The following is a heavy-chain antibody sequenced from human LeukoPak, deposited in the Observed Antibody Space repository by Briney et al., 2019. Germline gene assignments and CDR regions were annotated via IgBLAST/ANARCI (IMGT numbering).Heavy chain of an antibody. CDR2: IYYSGST. D-gene: IGHD2-21*01. V-gene: IGHV4-59*01. CDR1: GGSISRYY. J-gene: IGHJ4*02. Sequence: SETLSLTCTVSGGSISRYYWSWIRQSPGKGLEWIGYIYYSGSTNYNPSLKSRVTISVDTSKNQFSLKLSSVTAADTAVYYCARERIVEGLDYWGQGTLVTVSS. CDR3: ARERIVEGLDY.